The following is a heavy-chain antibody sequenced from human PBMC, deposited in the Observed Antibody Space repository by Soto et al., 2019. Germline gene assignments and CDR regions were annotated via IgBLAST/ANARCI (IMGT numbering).Heavy chain of an antibody. J-gene: IGHJ2*01. V-gene: IGHV4-59*08. Sequence: RKGLEWIGYIYDSGSTNYKPSLKSRVTISVDTSKNQFSLKLSSVTAADTVFFFQAEDGIRDVRSVSAFLLNRSSDL. CDR3: AEDGIRDVRSVSAFLLNRSSDL. CDR2: IYDSGST. D-gene: IGHD3-10*02.